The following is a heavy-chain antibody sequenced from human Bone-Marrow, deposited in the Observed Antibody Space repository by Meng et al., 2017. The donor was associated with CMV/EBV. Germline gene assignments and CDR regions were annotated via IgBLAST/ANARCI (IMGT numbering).Heavy chain of an antibody. CDR1: GFSLSTSAIR. CDR3: ARTGERRRSDDWFDS. D-gene: IGHD1-1*01. V-gene: IGHV2-70D*14. CDR2: IDWDDDK. Sequence: SGPTLVKPTQTLTLTCTFTGFSLSTSAIRVSWIRQPPGKALESLARIDWDDDKFYSTSLKTRLTISKDTSKNLVVLTLTNMEPVDTATYYCARTGERRRSDDWFDSWGQGTRVTGSS. J-gene: IGHJ5*01.